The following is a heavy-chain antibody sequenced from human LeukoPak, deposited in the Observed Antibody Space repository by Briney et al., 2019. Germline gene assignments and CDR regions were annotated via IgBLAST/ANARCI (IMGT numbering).Heavy chain of an antibody. CDR1: GFTFSSYS. CDR2: INSNSGNI. J-gene: IGHJ6*03. V-gene: IGHV3-21*01. CDR3: ARLYYGSGSYLNYYMDV. Sequence: GGSLRLSCAASGFTFSSYSMNWVRQAPGKGLEGVSSINSNSGNIQYADSVTGRSTVSGDNAKNSLSLQMNSLRAEDTAVYYCARLYYGSGSYLNYYMDVWGKGTTVIVSS. D-gene: IGHD3-10*01.